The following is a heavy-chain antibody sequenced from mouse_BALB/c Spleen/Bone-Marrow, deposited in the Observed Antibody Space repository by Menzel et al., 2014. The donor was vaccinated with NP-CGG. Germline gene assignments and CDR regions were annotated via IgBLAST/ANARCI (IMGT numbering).Heavy chain of an antibody. Sequence: QVQLQQSGADLVKPGASVKLSCKASGYTFTSYWMHWVKQRPGQGLEWIGEIDSSDSYTNYNQKFKGKATLTVDKSSSTAYMQLSSLTSEDSAVYYCARGLYGDSVYWGQGTTLTVSS. CDR1: GYTFTSYW. D-gene: IGHD2-13*01. J-gene: IGHJ2*01. V-gene: IGHV1-69*02. CDR3: ARGLYGDSVY. CDR2: IDSSDSYT.